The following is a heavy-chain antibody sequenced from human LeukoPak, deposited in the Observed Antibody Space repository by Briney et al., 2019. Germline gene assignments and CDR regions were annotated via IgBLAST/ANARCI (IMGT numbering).Heavy chain of an antibody. Sequence: SETLSLTCTVSGGSISSHYWSWIRQPPGKGLEWIGYIYYSGSTNYNPSLKSRVTISVGTSKNQFSLKLSSVTAADTAVYYCARGPYYDFWSATTAGYFDYWGQGTLVTVSS. V-gene: IGHV4-59*11. CDR2: IYYSGST. CDR3: ARGPYYDFWSATTAGYFDY. CDR1: GGSISSHY. J-gene: IGHJ4*02. D-gene: IGHD3-3*01.